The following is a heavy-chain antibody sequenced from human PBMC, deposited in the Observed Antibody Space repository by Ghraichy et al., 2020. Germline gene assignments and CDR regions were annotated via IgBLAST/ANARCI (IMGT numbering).Heavy chain of an antibody. D-gene: IGHD2-2*01. Sequence: GGSLRLSCAASGFTFSSYAMSWVRQAPGKGLEWVSTVSASGGSTYYADSVKGRFTISRDNSKNTLYLQMNSLRAEDTALYYCAKDACTTTSCRWDYWGQGMLVTVSS. V-gene: IGHV3-23*01. CDR1: GFTFSSYA. CDR3: AKDACTTTSCRWDY. CDR2: VSASGGST. J-gene: IGHJ4*02.